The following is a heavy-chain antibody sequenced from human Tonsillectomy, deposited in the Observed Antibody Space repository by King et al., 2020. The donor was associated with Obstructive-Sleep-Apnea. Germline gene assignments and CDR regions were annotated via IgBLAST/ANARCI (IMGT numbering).Heavy chain of an antibody. D-gene: IGHD1-1*01. Sequence: VQLVESGGGLVKPGGSLRLSCAASGFTFSDDYMSWSRQAPGQGLVWVSYISSSVSIIYHAESVKGRFTISRDNAKTSLYLQMNSLRAEDTAVYYCAGDGRPGWYFDLWGRGTLVTVSS. CDR1: GFTFSDDY. CDR2: ISSSVSII. V-gene: IGHV3-11*01. CDR3: AGDGRPGWYFDL. J-gene: IGHJ2*01.